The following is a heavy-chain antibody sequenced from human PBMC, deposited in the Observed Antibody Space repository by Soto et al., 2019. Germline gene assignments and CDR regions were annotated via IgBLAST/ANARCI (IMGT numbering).Heavy chain of an antibody. V-gene: IGHV3-74*01. Sequence: EVQLVESGGGLVQPGGSLRLSCAASGFTFSSYWMHWVRQAPGKGLVWVSRINSDGSSTSYADSVKGRFTISRDNAKNPLYLQMNSLRAEDTAVYYCARDGGSYGSGPYGMDVWGQGTTVTVSS. CDR2: INSDGSST. J-gene: IGHJ6*02. CDR3: ARDGGSYGSGPYGMDV. D-gene: IGHD3-10*01. CDR1: GFTFSSYW.